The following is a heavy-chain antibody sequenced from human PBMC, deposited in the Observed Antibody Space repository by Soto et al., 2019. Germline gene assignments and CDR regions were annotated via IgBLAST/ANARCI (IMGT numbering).Heavy chain of an antibody. CDR3: TTDDPINRN. V-gene: IGHV3-15*01. J-gene: IGHJ4*02. Sequence: GGSLRLSCAASGFTFSNAWMSWVRQAPGKWLEWVGRIKSKIKGGTTDYAAPVKGRYTISRDDSKNTLYLQMNSLKTEDTAVYYCTTDDPINRNWGQGXLVTVYS. CDR2: IKSKIKGGTT. CDR1: GFTFSNAW.